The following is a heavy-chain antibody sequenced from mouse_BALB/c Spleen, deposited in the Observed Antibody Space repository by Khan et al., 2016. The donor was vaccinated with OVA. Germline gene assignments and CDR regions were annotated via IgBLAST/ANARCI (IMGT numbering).Heavy chain of an antibody. Sequence: EVELVESGGGLVKPGGSLKLSCAASGFTFSNYAMSWVRQRPEKRLEWVASIGSGDSTYYLDSVKGRFTISRDNARNILYLQMSSLRSEDTAMYYCARDYWFAYWGQGTLVTVSA. J-gene: IGHJ3*01. V-gene: IGHV5-6-5*01. CDR2: IGSGDST. CDR3: ARDYWFAY. CDR1: GFTFSNYA.